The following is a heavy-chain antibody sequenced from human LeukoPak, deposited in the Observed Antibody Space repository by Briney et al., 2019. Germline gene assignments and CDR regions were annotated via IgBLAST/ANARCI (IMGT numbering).Heavy chain of an antibody. CDR3: ATTPPTRGFDY. J-gene: IGHJ4*02. CDR2: INHSGST. CDR1: GGSFSGYY. D-gene: IGHD3-10*01. V-gene: IGHV4-34*01. Sequence: PSETLSLTCAVYGGSFSGYYWSWSRQPPGKGLEWIGEINHSGSTNYNPSLKSRVTISVDTSKNQFSLKLSSVTAADTAVYYRATTPPTRGFDYWGQGTLVTVSS.